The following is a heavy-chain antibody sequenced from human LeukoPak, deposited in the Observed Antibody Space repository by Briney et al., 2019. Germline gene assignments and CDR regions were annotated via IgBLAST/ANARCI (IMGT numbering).Heavy chain of an antibody. D-gene: IGHD2-15*01. CDR2: ISGSGANT. J-gene: IGHJ4*02. CDR3: AKGRALEVVAAFNY. V-gene: IGHV3-23*01. Sequence: PGGSLRLSCAASGFTFNNYAMSWVRQAPGRGLEWVSTISGSGANTYYADSVKGRFTISRDNSKNTLYLQMNSLRADDTAIYYCAKGRALEVVAAFNYWGQGTVVTASS. CDR1: GFTFNNYA.